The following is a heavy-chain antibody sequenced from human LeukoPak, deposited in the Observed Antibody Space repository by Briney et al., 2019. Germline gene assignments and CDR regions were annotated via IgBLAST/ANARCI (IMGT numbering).Heavy chain of an antibody. D-gene: IGHD2-8*01. CDR3: TRSTNLEALDI. Sequence: SETLSRNCTVSGGSVSSGSYYWSWIRQPPGKELEWIGYIYYSGSTNSNPSLKSRVTISVDTSKSQFSLKLRSVTTADTALYYCTRSTNLEALDIWGQGTMVTVSS. V-gene: IGHV4-61*01. CDR2: IYYSGST. CDR1: GGSVSSGSYY. J-gene: IGHJ3*02.